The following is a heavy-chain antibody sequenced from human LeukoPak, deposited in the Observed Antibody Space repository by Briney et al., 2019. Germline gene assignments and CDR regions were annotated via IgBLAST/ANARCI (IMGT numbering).Heavy chain of an antibody. CDR1: GFTFSSYA. V-gene: IGHV3-23*01. CDR2: ISGSGGST. J-gene: IGHJ4*02. D-gene: IGHD5-18*01. Sequence: GGSLRLSCAASGFTFSSYAMSWVRQAPGKGLEWVSAISGSGGSTYYADSVKGRFTISRDSSKNTLYLQMNSLRAEDTAVYYCAKDRGIGYSYGYADYWGQGTPVTVSS. CDR3: AKDRGIGYSYGYADY.